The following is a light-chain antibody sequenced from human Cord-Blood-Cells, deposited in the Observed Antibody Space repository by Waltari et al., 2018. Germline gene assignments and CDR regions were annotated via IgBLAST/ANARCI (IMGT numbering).Light chain of an antibody. J-gene: IGKJ3*01. CDR2: GAS. V-gene: IGKV3-20*01. CDR3: QQYGSSPT. Sequence: EIVLTQSPGPFSFSPAEGATLSCRASQSVSSSYLAWYQQKPGQATRLLIYGASSRATGIPDRFSGSGSGTDFTRTISRLEPEDFAVYYCQQYGSSPTFGPGTKVDIK. CDR1: QSVSSSY.